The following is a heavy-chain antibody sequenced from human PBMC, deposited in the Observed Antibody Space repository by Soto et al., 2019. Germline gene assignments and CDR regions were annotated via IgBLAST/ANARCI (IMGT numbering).Heavy chain of an antibody. V-gene: IGHV3-33*01. J-gene: IGHJ5*02. CDR2: IWSDGIRE. CDR3: ARVIDTSGHYDGFDP. CDR1: GFSFSAYG. Sequence: QVQLVESGGGVVQPGRSLRLSCAASGFSFSAYGMHWVRQAPGKGLEWVAVIWSDGIREYYADSVKGRFSISRDNSKNTLYLQMNSLRAEDTAVYYCARVIDTSGHYDGFDPWGQGTLVTVSP. D-gene: IGHD3-22*01.